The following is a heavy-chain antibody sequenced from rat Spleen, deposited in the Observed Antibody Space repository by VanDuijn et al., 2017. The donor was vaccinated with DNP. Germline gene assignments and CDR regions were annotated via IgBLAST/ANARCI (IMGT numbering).Heavy chain of an antibody. D-gene: IGHD1-11*01. Sequence: EVQLVESGGGLVQPGRSLKLSCAASGFTFSSFAMAWVRQAPTKGLEWVAYISTGGGSTYYRDSVKGRFTISRDNAKNTQYLQMDSLRSEDTATYYCARHADYESVMDAWGQGASVTVSS. CDR2: ISTGGGST. J-gene: IGHJ4*01. CDR1: GFTFSSFA. V-gene: IGHV5S13*01. CDR3: ARHADYESVMDA.